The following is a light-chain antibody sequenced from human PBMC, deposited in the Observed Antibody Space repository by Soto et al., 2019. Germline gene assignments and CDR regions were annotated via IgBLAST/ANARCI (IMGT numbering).Light chain of an antibody. V-gene: IGLV1-44*01. J-gene: IGLJ3*02. CDR2: SNN. CDR3: VAWDDSLNGRV. Sequence: QLVLTQPPSASGTPGQRVTISCSGSSSNIGSNTVNWYQQLPGTAPKLLIYSNNQRPSGVPDRFSGSKSGTSASLAISGLQSEDEADYYCVAWDDSLNGRVFGGGTKLTVL. CDR1: SSNIGSNT.